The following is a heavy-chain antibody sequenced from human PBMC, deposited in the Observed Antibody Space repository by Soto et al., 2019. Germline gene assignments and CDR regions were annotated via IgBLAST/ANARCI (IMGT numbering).Heavy chain of an antibody. Sequence: ASVKVSCKASGYIFTGYHIHWVRQAPGRGLEWMGWINPNSGDTEYTQNFQGRVAMTRDTSFNLVYMEMSGLMSDDTAVYYCARDARGTRGFDEMDIWGQGTTVTVSS. CDR3: ARDARGTRGFDEMDI. CDR2: INPNSGDT. V-gene: IGHV1-2*02. D-gene: IGHD3-9*01. J-gene: IGHJ6*02. CDR1: GYIFTGYH.